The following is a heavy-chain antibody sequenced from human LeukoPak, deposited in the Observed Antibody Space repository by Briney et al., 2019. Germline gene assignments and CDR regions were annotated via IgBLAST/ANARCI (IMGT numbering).Heavy chain of an antibody. CDR2: INPSGSST. CDR1: GYSFTSHY. D-gene: IGHD4-23*01. V-gene: IGHV1-46*01. Sequence: ASVKVSCKASGYSFTSHYMHWVRQAPGQGLEWMGLINPSGSSTLYAQKFQGRVTMTGDMSTSTDYMELSSLRSEDTAAYYCARDNSVEDTAWWFDPWGQGTLVTVSS. J-gene: IGHJ5*02. CDR3: ARDNSVEDTAWWFDP.